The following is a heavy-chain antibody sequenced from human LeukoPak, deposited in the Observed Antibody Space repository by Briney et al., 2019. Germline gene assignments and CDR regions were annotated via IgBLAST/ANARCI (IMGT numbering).Heavy chain of an antibody. D-gene: IGHD3/OR15-3a*01. CDR3: ARDDLRTDWLLDY. J-gene: IGHJ4*02. V-gene: IGHV3-64*01. CDR1: GFTFSSYA. Sequence: QPGGSLRLSCAASGFTFSSYAMHWVRQAPGKGLEYVSAFTDNGAITYYANSVKGRFTISRDNSKNTVSLQMGSLRVEDMAVYYCARDDLRTDWLLDYWGQGTLVTVSS. CDR2: FTDNGAIT.